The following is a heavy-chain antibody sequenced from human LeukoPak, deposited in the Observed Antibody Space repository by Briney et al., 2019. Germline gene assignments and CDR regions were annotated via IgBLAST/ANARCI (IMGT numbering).Heavy chain of an antibody. J-gene: IGHJ4*02. D-gene: IGHD3-22*01. V-gene: IGHV4-38-2*02. Sequence: SETLSLTCTVSGYSISSGYYWGWIRQPPGKGLEWIGEINHSGSTNYNPSLKSRVTISVDTSKNQFSLKLSSVTAADTAVYYCARGTTLYYDSSGYYRDYWGQGTLVTVSS. CDR3: ARGTTLYYDSSGYYRDY. CDR1: GYSISSGYY. CDR2: INHSGST.